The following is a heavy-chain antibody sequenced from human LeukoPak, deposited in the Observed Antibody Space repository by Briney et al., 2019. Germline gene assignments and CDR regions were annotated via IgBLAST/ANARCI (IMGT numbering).Heavy chain of an antibody. Sequence: PGGSLRLSCTASGFIFNDFWMSWVRQAPGEGLEWVANIRQDGGAKNYVDSVKGRFTISRDNAKKSLYLQMNSLRAEDTAVYYCAPPPIAATGSWGQGTLVTVSS. CDR3: APPPIAATGS. V-gene: IGHV3-7*01. CDR2: IRQDGGAK. D-gene: IGHD6-13*01. J-gene: IGHJ4*02. CDR1: GFIFNDFW.